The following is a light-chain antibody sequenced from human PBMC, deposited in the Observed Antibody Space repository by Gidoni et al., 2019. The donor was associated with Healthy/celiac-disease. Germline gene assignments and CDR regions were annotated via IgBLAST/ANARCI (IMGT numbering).Light chain of an antibody. V-gene: IGLV4-69*01. Sequence: QLVLTQSPSASASLGASVKLTCTLSSGHSSYAIAWHQQQPEKGPRYLMKLNSDGSHSKGDAIPDRFSGSSSGAERYLTISSLQSEDEADYYCQTWGTPPVFGGGTQLTVL. CDR3: QTWGTPPV. CDR2: LNSDGSH. J-gene: IGLJ7*01. CDR1: SGHSSYA.